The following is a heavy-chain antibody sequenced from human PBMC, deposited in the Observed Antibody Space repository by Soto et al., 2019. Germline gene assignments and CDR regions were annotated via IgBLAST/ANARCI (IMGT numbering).Heavy chain of an antibody. Sequence: GGSLRLSCAASGFTFGSYSMNWVRQAPGKGLEWVSSISSSSSYIYYADSVKGRFTISRDNAKNSLYLQMNSLRAEDTAVYYCALRSGRSCCEWGQGTLVTLSS. CDR3: ALRSGRSCCE. V-gene: IGHV3-21*01. CDR2: ISSSSSYI. CDR1: GFTFGSYS. D-gene: IGHD2-15*01. J-gene: IGHJ4*02.